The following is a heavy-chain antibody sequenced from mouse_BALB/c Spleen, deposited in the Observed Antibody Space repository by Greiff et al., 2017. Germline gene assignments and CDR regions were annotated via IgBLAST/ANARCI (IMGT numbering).Heavy chain of an antibody. J-gene: IGHJ4*01. V-gene: IGHV8-11*01. Sequence: QVTLKVSGPGILQPSQTLSLTCSFSGFSLSTYGIGVGWIRQPSGKGLEWLAHIWWNDNKYYNTALKSRLTISKDTSNNQVFLKIASVDTADTATYYCARPICYEDYYAMDYWGQGTSVTVSS. CDR1: GFSLSTYGIG. CDR2: IWWNDNK. CDR3: ARPICYEDYYAMDY. D-gene: IGHD2-4*01.